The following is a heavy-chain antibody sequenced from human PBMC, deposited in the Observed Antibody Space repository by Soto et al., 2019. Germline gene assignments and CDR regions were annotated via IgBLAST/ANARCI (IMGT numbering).Heavy chain of an antibody. Sequence: EVQLVESGGGLVKPGGSLRLSCAASGFTFSSYSMNWVRQAPGKGLEWVSSISSSSSYIYYADSVKGRFTISRDNAKISLYLQMNSLRAEDTAVYYCARDWVCGGSCYSSYWCQGTLVTVSS. V-gene: IGHV3-21*01. J-gene: IGHJ4*02. CDR1: GFTFSSYS. CDR2: ISSSSSYI. D-gene: IGHD2-15*01. CDR3: ARDWVCGGSCYSSY.